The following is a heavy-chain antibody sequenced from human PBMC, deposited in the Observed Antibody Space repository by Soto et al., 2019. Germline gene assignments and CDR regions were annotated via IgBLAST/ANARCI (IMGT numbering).Heavy chain of an antibody. V-gene: IGHV1-18*01. CDR1: GYTFTSYG. CDR2: ISAYNGNT. J-gene: IGHJ5*02. Sequence: ASVKVSCKASGYTFTSYGISWVRQAPGQGLEWMGWISAYNGNTNYAQKLQGRVTMTTDTSTSTAYMELRSLRSDDTAVYYCARDWSHHYYGSGSYYGVWFDPWGQGTLVTDSS. D-gene: IGHD3-10*01. CDR3: ARDWSHHYYGSGSYYGVWFDP.